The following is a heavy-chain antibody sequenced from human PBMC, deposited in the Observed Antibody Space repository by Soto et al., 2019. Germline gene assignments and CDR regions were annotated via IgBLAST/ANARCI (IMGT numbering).Heavy chain of an antibody. J-gene: IGHJ6*02. D-gene: IGHD2-15*01. CDR1: GFSFSYAW. CDR3: TTDCSGGSCYPGAYYYYYGMDV. CDR2: VKSKTDGGTT. Sequence: EVQLVESGGGLVKPGGSLRLSCAASGFSFSYAWMSWVRQAPGKGLEWVGRVKSKTDGGTTDYAAPVKGRFTISRDDSKTTLYLQMNSLKSQDTAVYYCTTDCSGGSCYPGAYYYYYGMDVWCQGTTVTVSS. V-gene: IGHV3-15*01.